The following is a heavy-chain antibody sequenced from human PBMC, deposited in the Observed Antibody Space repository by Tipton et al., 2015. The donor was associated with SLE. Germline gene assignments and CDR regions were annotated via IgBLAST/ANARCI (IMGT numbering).Heavy chain of an antibody. D-gene: IGHD6-25*01. Sequence: TLSLTCAVYGGSFSGYYWSWIRQPPGKGLEWIGSIYYSGSTYYNPSLKSRVTLSVDTSKNQFSLKLSSVTAADTAVYYCARDPGATGGAFDIWGQGTMVTVSS. CDR1: GGSFSGYY. CDR2: IYYSGST. CDR3: ARDPGATGGAFDI. V-gene: IGHV4-34*01. J-gene: IGHJ3*02.